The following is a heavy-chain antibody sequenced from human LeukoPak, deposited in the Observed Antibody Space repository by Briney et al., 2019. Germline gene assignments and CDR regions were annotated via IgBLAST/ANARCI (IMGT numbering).Heavy chain of an antibody. CDR2: ISSSSSYI. Sequence: GGSLRLSCAASGFTFSSYSMNWVRQAPGKGLEWVSSISSSSSYIYYADSVKGRFTISRDNAKNSLYLQMNSLRAEDTAVYYCAKEPCSGGSCYYFDYWGQGTLVTVSS. CDR3: AKEPCSGGSCYYFDY. J-gene: IGHJ4*02. V-gene: IGHV3-21*01. D-gene: IGHD2-15*01. CDR1: GFTFSSYS.